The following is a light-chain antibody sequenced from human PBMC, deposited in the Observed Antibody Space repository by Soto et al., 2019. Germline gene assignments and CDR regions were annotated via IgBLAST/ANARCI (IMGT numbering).Light chain of an antibody. Sequence: EIVVTQSPATLSVSPGERVTLSCRASESVTSNLAWYQQKPGQAPRLLFYGASTRATGIPARFSGSGFGTEFTLTISNLQSEDFAVYYCQQYNRWPTITFGQGTRLEIK. CDR3: QQYNRWPTIT. J-gene: IGKJ5*01. CDR1: ESVTSN. V-gene: IGKV3-15*01. CDR2: GAS.